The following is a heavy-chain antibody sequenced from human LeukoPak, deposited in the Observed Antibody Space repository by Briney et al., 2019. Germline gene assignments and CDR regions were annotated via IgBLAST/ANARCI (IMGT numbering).Heavy chain of an antibody. CDR3: ARQGTRSSGWSFDY. CDR2: IYPGDSDI. V-gene: IGHV5-51*01. Sequence: GESLKISCKGSGYSFTTYWIGWVRQMPGKGLEWMGIIYPGDSDIRYSLSFQGQVTISADKSISTAYLQWSSLKASDTAIYYCARQGTRSSGWSFDYWGQGTLVTVSS. D-gene: IGHD6-19*01. CDR1: GYSFTTYW. J-gene: IGHJ4*02.